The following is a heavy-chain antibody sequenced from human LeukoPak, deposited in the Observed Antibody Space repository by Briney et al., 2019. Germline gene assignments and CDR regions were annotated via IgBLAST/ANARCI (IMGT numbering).Heavy chain of an antibody. CDR2: IYYSGST. D-gene: IGHD5-18*01. Sequence: SETLSLTCTVSGGSISSYHWSWIRQPPGEGLECIGYIYYSGSTHYNPSLKSRVTISVDTSKNQFSLKLTSVTAADTAVYYCARTTEGGYTYGYFYYYYMDVWGKGTTVTISS. CDR1: GGSISSYH. V-gene: IGHV4-59*01. CDR3: ARTTEGGYTYGYFYYYYMDV. J-gene: IGHJ6*03.